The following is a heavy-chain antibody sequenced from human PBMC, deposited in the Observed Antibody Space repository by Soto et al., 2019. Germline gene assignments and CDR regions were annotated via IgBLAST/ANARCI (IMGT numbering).Heavy chain of an antibody. D-gene: IGHD2-2*01. Sequence: SETLSLTCSVSGGSISSIDYFWSWIRQPPGKGLEWIGFIYHTGTTYYNPSLRSRVTISIDTSKSQFSMKLNSVTAADTAVYYCARVMAAMQHWLDPWGQGTLVTVSS. CDR2: IYHTGTT. CDR3: ARVMAAMQHWLDP. CDR1: GGSISSIDYF. J-gene: IGHJ5*02. V-gene: IGHV4-30-4*01.